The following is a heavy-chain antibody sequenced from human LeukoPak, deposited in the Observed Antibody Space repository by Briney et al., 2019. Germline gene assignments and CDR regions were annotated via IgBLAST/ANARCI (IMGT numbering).Heavy chain of an antibody. CDR3: AAEGDTAMVDS. J-gene: IGHJ4*02. Sequence: ASVKVSCKASGYTFTGYYMHWVRQAPGQGLEWMGWINPNSGGTNYALKFQGRVTMTRDTSISTAYMELSRLRSDDTAVYYCAAEGDTAMVDSWGQGTLVTVSS. V-gene: IGHV1-2*02. CDR2: INPNSGGT. CDR1: GYTFTGYY. D-gene: IGHD5-18*01.